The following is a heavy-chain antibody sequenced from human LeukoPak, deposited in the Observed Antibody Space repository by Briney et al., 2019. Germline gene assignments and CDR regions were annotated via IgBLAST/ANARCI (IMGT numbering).Heavy chain of an antibody. D-gene: IGHD3/OR15-3a*01. Sequence: PSETLSLTCTVSGGSISSYYWSWIRQPPGKGLEWIGYIYYSGSTNYNPSLKSRVTISVDTSKNQFSLKLSSVTAADTAVYYCARPSGTGAFDIWGQGTMVTVSS. CDR1: GGSISSYY. CDR2: IYYSGST. J-gene: IGHJ3*02. V-gene: IGHV4-59*08. CDR3: ARPSGTGAFDI.